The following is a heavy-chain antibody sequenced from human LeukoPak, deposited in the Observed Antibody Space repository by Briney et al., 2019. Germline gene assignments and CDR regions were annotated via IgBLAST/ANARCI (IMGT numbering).Heavy chain of an antibody. CDR3: ARRHAMDV. J-gene: IGHJ6*02. Sequence: GGSLRLSCAASGFTFGNYWMTWVRQAPGKGLEGVANINRDGRERYYVDSVEGRFTISRADAKSSLYLQMNRLRAEDTAVYYCARRHAMDVWGQGTTVIVFS. CDR2: INRDGRER. V-gene: IGHV3-7*03. CDR1: GFTFGNYW.